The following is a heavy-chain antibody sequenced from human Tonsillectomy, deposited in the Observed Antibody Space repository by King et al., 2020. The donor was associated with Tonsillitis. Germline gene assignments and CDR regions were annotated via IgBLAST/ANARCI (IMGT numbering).Heavy chain of an antibody. V-gene: IGHV4-61*02. D-gene: IGHD3-10*01. CDR1: GCSISSGNYY. CDR3: ARDYPPSGTKFDY. CDR2: IYTSGTT. Sequence: VQLQESGPGLVKPSQTLSLTCTVSGCSISSGNYYWAWIRQPAGKGLEWIGRIYTSGTTTTNPSLKSRITMSLDTSTNQFSLTLSSVTAADTAVYYCARDYPPSGTKFDYWGQGTLVTVSS. J-gene: IGHJ4*02.